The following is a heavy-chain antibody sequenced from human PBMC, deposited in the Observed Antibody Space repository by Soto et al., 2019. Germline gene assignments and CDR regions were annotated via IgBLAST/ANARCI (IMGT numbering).Heavy chain of an antibody. D-gene: IGHD3-16*02. CDR2: ISAYNGNT. CDR3: ARGGFDYVWGSYPGDY. V-gene: IGHV1-18*01. Sequence: VQLVQSVAEVKNPGASVKVSCKASGYNFTDYDLTWVRQAPGKGLEWRGWISAYNGNTNYAQKFQGRVTMTTDTSTSTAYRSLMSLRSDDTAVYYCARGGFDYVWGSYPGDYWGQGTRVTVSS. J-gene: IGHJ4*02. CDR1: GYNFTDYD.